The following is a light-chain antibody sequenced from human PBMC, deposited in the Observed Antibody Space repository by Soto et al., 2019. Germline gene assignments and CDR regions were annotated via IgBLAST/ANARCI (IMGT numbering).Light chain of an antibody. CDR1: QSVHSS. Sequence: EIVLTQSPATLSLSPGERATLSCRASQSVHSSLAWFQQKPGQAPRLLIYDASNRATGIPARFNGSGSGTDFTLTISSLEPDDFAVYYCQQRSNWPATFGQGTKVDIK. J-gene: IGKJ1*01. CDR3: QQRSNWPAT. CDR2: DAS. V-gene: IGKV3-11*01.